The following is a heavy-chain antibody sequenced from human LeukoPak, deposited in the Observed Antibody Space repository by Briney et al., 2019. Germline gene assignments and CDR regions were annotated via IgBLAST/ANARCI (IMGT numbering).Heavy chain of an antibody. CDR3: AIPSSYDSSGYSIDY. CDR1: GYTFTGYY. D-gene: IGHD3-22*01. J-gene: IGHJ4*02. CDR2: INPNSGGT. V-gene: IGHV1-2*02. Sequence: ASVKISCKASGYTFTGYYMHWVRQAPGQGLEWMGWINPNSGGTNYAQKFQGRVTMTRNTSISTAYMELSSLRSEDTAVYYCAIPSSYDSSGYSIDYWGQGTLVTVSS.